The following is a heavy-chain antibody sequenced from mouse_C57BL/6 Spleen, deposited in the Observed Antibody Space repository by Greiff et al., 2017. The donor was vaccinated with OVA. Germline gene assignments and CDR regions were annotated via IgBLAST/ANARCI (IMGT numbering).Heavy chain of an antibody. D-gene: IGHD2-5*01. J-gene: IGHJ4*01. V-gene: IGHV1-64*01. CDR3: ARGDSNPYYYAMDY. Sequence: QVQLQQPGAELVKPGASVKLSCKASGYTFTSYWMHWVKQRPGQGLEWIGMIHPNSGSTNYNEKFKSKATLTVDKSSSTAYMQLSSLTSEDSAVYYCARGDSNPYYYAMDYWGQGTSVTVSS. CDR2: IHPNSGST. CDR1: GYTFTSYW.